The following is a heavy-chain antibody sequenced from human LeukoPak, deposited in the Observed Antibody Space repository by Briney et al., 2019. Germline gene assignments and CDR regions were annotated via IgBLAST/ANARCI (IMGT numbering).Heavy chain of an antibody. D-gene: IGHD3-16*01. CDR1: GASVSSGYY. V-gene: IGHV4-59*08. CDR3: ARRWVYDKRAFDA. Sequence: SETLSLTCAVSGASVSSGYYWSWIRQPPGKGLEWIAYIYHTGSTDSNPSLKSRVTISLDTSKNQFSLKLSSVTAADTAVYYCARRWVYDKRAFDAWGQGTMVTVSS. J-gene: IGHJ3*01. CDR2: IYHTGST.